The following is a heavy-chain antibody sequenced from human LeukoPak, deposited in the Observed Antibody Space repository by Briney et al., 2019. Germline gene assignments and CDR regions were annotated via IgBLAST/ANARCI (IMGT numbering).Heavy chain of an antibody. CDR1: GGSINTYY. CDR3: ARDRYSRSPRPHYYYYMDV. CDR2: IYYSGST. J-gene: IGHJ6*03. Sequence: PSETLSLTCTVSGGSINTYYWSWIRQPPGEGLEWIGYIYYSGSTNYNPSLKSRVTISVDTSKNQFSLKLSSVTAADTAVYYCARDRYSRSPRPHYYYYMDVWGKGTTVTVSS. V-gene: IGHV4-59*01. D-gene: IGHD1-1*01.